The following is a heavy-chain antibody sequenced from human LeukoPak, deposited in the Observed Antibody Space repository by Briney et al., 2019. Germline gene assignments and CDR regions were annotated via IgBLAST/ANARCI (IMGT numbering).Heavy chain of an antibody. V-gene: IGHV4-59*01. Sequence: SETLSLTCTVSGGSISSYYWSWIRQPPGKGLEWIGYIYYSGSTNYNPPLKSRVTISVDTSKNQFSLKLSSVTAADTAVYYCARLYGGDWFDPWGQGTLVTVSS. CDR2: IYYSGST. CDR1: GGSISSYY. D-gene: IGHD4-23*01. J-gene: IGHJ5*02. CDR3: ARLYGGDWFDP.